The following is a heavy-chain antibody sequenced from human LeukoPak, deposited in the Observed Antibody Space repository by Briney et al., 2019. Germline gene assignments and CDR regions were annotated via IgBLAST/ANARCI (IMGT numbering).Heavy chain of an antibody. Sequence: ASVKVSCKASGYTFTSYDINWVRQATGQGIEWMGWMNPNSGNTGYARKFQGRVTMTRNTSISTAYMELSSLRSEDTAVYYCAREMVRGVIGGYFDYWGQGTLVTVSS. CDR3: AREMVRGVIGGYFDY. CDR1: GYTFTSYD. J-gene: IGHJ4*02. V-gene: IGHV1-8*01. CDR2: MNPNSGNT. D-gene: IGHD3-10*01.